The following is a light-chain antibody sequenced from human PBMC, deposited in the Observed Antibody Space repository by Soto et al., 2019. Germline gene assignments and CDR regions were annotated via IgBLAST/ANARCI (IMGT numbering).Light chain of an antibody. CDR3: LQYHNLWA. Sequence: IVMTQSPATLSLSPGERATFSCRASQNIYSNIAWYQQRPGQAPRLLIYRASTRATGVPARFSGSGYGTEFTLTISSLQSEDFAVYSCLQYHNLWAFGQGTKVDIK. V-gene: IGKV3-15*01. CDR2: RAS. CDR1: QNIYSN. J-gene: IGKJ1*01.